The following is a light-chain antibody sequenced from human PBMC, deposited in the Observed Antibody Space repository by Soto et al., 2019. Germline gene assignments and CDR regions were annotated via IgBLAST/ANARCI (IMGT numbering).Light chain of an antibody. CDR2: DDS. Sequence: DIQMTQSPSPLSASVGDRVTIDCRASQDISNWLAWYQQKPGKAPKLLIYDDSSLEPVVPSRFSGSGYGTEFSLTISRLQPDDFATYYCQQYKTYPFTFGPGTKVDLK. V-gene: IGKV1-5*01. CDR3: QQYKTYPFT. J-gene: IGKJ3*01. CDR1: QDISNW.